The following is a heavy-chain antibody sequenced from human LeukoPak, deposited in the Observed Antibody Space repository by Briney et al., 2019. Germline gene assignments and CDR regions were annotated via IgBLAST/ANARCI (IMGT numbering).Heavy chain of an antibody. Sequence: SGGSLRLSCAASGFTFNNPWMSWVRQAPGKGLEWVGRIKSKTDGGTPDYAAPVKGRFTISRDDSKNTLYLQMNSLKTEDTAVYYCTTEGGWSFYFDYWGQGTLVTVSS. D-gene: IGHD2-15*01. V-gene: IGHV3-15*01. CDR1: GFTFNNPW. CDR2: IKSKTDGGTP. J-gene: IGHJ4*02. CDR3: TTEGGWSFYFDY.